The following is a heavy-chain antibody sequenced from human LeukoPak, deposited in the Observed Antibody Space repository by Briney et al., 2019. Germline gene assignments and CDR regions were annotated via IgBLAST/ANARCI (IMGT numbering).Heavy chain of an antibody. CDR1: GFNFSYSW. J-gene: IGHJ5*02. V-gene: IGHV3-7*04. CDR3: ARGSGWYAWFDP. D-gene: IGHD6-19*01. Sequence: GGSLRLSCAASGFNFSYSWMSWVRQAPGKGLEWVANIKEDGSETYYADSVMGRFTISRDNAENSLFLQMNSLRAEDTAVYYCARGSGWYAWFDPWGQGTLVTVSS. CDR2: IKEDGSET.